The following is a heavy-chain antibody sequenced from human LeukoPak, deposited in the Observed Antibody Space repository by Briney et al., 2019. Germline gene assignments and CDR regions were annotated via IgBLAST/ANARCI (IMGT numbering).Heavy chain of an antibody. CDR2: IYYNGNT. D-gene: IGHD6-13*01. CDR3: ASRRLAGLSWFDY. J-gene: IGHJ4*02. CDR1: GGSISHSNYY. Sequence: SETLSLTCTVSGGSISHSNYYWVWIRQPPGKGLEWIGSIYYNGNTYYNPSLKSRVTIPVDTSKNQFSLKLSSVTAADTAVYYCASRRLAGLSWFDYWGQGTLVTVSS. V-gene: IGHV4-39*07.